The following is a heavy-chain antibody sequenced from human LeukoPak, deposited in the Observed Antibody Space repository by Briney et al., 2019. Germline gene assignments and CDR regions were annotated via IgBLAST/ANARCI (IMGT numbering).Heavy chain of an antibody. CDR3: AREACSGGGCYWDFDY. CDR1: GGTFSSYA. J-gene: IGHJ4*02. Sequence: ASVKVSCKASGGTFSSYAISWVGQAPGQGLEWMGGIIPIFGTANYAQKFQGGVTITADESTSTAYMELGGLRSEDTAVYYCAREACSGGGCYWDFDYWGQGTLVTVSS. D-gene: IGHD2-15*01. CDR2: IIPIFGTA. V-gene: IGHV1-69*13.